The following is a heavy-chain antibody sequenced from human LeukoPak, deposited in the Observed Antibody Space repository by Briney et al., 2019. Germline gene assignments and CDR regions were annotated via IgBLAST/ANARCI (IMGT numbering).Heavy chain of an antibody. J-gene: IGHJ4*02. D-gene: IGHD2-15*01. CDR1: GFTISSYP. V-gene: IGHV3-64*01. CDR3: ARRCSGGSCLDY. CDR2: ISSTGGTT. Sequence: GGSLRLSCAASGFTISSYPMHWVRQAPGKGLEYVSAISSTGGTTYYANSVRGRFTISRDNSKNTLYLQMGSLRTEDMAVYYCARRCSGGSCLDYWGQGTLVTVSS.